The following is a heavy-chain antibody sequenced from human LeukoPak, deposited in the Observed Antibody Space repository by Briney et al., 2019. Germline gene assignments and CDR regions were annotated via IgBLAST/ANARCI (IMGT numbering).Heavy chain of an antibody. Sequence: SETLSLTCIVSGGSISSYDWSWIRQPPGKGLEWIGYIYYSGSTKYNPSLKSRVTISVDASKTQYSLKLNSVTAADTAVYYCARGSRELYYFDYWGQGTLVTVSS. J-gene: IGHJ4*02. CDR1: GGSISSYD. CDR3: ARGSRELYYFDY. CDR2: IYYSGST. V-gene: IGHV4-59*01. D-gene: IGHD1-7*01.